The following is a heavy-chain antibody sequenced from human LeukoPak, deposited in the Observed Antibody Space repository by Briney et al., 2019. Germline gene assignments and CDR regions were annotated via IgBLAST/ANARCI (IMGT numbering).Heavy chain of an antibody. V-gene: IGHV1-2*04. D-gene: IGHD1-14*01. CDR2: INPNSGGT. Sequence: ASVKVSCKASGYTFTGYYMHWVRQAPGQGLEWMGWINPNSGGTNYAQKLQGWVTMTRDTSSSTAYMELSRLRSDDTAVYYCAQSKGPGAFDIWGQGTMVTVSS. J-gene: IGHJ3*02. CDR1: GYTFTGYY. CDR3: AQSKGPGAFDI.